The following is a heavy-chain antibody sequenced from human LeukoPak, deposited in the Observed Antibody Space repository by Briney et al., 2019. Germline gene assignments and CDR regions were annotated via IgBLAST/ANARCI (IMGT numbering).Heavy chain of an antibody. Sequence: SETLSLTCAVYGGSFSGYYWNWIRQPPGKGLEWIGEINHSRSSNYHPSLKSRVTISVDMSKNQFSLKLSSVTAADTAVYYCARRLGRKFGERFYYYHYMDVWGKGTTVTISS. V-gene: IGHV4-34*01. J-gene: IGHJ6*03. CDR1: GGSFSGYY. CDR2: INHSRSS. D-gene: IGHD3-10*01. CDR3: ARRLGRKFGERFYYYHYMDV.